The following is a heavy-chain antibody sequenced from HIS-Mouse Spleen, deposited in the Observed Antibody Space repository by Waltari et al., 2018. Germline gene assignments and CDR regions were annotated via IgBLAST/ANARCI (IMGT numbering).Heavy chain of an antibody. D-gene: IGHD3-3*01. CDR3: ARSVTGITIFGVVTYNWFDP. CDR1: GGSFSGYY. J-gene: IGHJ5*02. V-gene: IGHV4-34*01. CDR2: INHSGST. Sequence: QVQLQQWGAGLLKPSETLSLTCAVYGGSFSGYYWSWIRQPPGKGLEWIGEINHSGSTNYHPSLKSRVTISVATSKNQFSLKLSSVTAADTAVYYCARSVTGITIFGVVTYNWFDPWGQGTLVTVSS.